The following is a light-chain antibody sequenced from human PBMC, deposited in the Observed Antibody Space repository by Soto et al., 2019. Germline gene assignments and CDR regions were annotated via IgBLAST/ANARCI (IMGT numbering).Light chain of an antibody. CDR2: DAS. V-gene: IGKV1D-13*01. CDR1: QDISRA. Sequence: AIHLTQSPSSLSASVGDRVTITCRASQDISRALAWYQQKPGKVPKLLIYDASTLGGGVTSRFSGSGSGTDFTLTISSLQPEDFATYYCQQFNNYFRTFGQGTKVEIK. J-gene: IGKJ1*01. CDR3: QQFNNYFRT.